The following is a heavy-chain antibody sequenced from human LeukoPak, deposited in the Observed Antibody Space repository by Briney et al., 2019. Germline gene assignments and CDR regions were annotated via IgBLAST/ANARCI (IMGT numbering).Heavy chain of an antibody. J-gene: IGHJ4*02. D-gene: IGHD6-13*01. V-gene: IGHV3-53*01. CDR2: IYIDGTT. CDR1: GFIVSHNY. Sequence: PGGSLRLSYAASGFIVSHNYMTWVRQAPGKGLEWISVIYIDGTTYSADSVKGRFTISRDQANNTLYLQMNTLRDEDTAVYYCARGPRYSFYWGQGTLVSVSS. CDR3: ARGPRYSFY.